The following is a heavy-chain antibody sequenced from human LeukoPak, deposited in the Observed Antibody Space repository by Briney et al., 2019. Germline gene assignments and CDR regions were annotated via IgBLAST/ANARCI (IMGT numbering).Heavy chain of an antibody. CDR2: IYYSGST. CDR1: GGSISSYY. V-gene: IGHV4-59*08. D-gene: IGHD2-15*01. J-gene: IGHJ6*02. CDR3: ARRSVYYGMDV. Sequence: SETLSLTCTVSGGSISSYYWSWIRQPPGKGLEWIGYIYYSGSTNYNPSLRSRVTISVDTSKNQFSLKLSSVTAADTAVYYCARRSVYYGMDVWGQGTTVTVSS.